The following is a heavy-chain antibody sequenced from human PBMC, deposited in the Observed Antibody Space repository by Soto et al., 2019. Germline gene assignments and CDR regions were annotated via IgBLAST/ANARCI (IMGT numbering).Heavy chain of an antibody. CDR3: AKDLPRCSGGSCYSRYYGMDV. Sequence: GGSLRLSCAASGFTFSSYAMSWVRQAPGKWLEWGSAISGSGGSTYYADSVKGRFTISRDNSKNTLYLQMNSLRAEDTAVYYCAKDLPRCSGGSCYSRYYGMDVWGQGTTVTVSS. J-gene: IGHJ6*02. V-gene: IGHV3-23*01. CDR1: GFTFSSYA. D-gene: IGHD2-15*01. CDR2: ISGSGGST.